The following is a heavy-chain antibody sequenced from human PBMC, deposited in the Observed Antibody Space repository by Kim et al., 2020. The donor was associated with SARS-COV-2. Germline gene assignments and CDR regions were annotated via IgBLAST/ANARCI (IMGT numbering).Heavy chain of an antibody. Sequence: YYADSVKGRFTISRDNSKNTLYLQMNSLRAEDTAVYYCARSPSILGAFDIWGQGTMVTVSS. CDR3: ARSPSILGAFDI. V-gene: IGHV3-66*01. J-gene: IGHJ3*02.